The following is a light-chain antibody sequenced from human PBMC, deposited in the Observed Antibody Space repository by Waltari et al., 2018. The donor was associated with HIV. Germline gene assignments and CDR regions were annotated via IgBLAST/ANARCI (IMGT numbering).Light chain of an antibody. CDR1: ALPKKY. Sequence: SYELTQPPSVSVSPGQTARITCSGDALPKKYAYWYQQKSGQAPVLVIYEDTNRPSGSAERGSGSSAGTRATWNRSGAQVDEEADYYCYATDSSGNHGGVFGGGTKLTVL. CDR2: EDT. J-gene: IGLJ3*02. V-gene: IGLV3-10*01. CDR3: YATDSSGNHGGV.